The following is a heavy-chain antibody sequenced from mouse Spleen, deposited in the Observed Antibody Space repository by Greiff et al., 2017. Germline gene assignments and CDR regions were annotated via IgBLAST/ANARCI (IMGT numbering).Heavy chain of an antibody. CDR1: GFSFNTYA. D-gene: IGHD2-4*01. Sequence: EVMLVESGGGLVQPKGSLKLSCAASGFSFNTYAMNWVRQAPGKGLEWVARIRRKSNNYATYYADSVKDRFTISRDDSESMLYLQMNNLKTEDTDMYYCVRHGDYDRDFDYAMDYWGQGTSVTVSS. CDR2: IRRKSNNYAT. V-gene: IGHV10-1*01. J-gene: IGHJ4*01. CDR3: VRHGDYDRDFDYAMDY.